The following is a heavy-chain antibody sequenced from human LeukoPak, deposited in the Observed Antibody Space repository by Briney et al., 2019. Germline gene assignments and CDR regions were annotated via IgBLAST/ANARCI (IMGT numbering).Heavy chain of an antibody. CDR1: GYTLSELS. J-gene: IGHJ4*02. D-gene: IGHD1-1*01. V-gene: IGHV1-24*01. Sequence: ASVKVSCRVSGYTLSELSMHWVRQAPGKGLEWMGGFDPEDVETIYAQKFQGSVTMTEDTSTDTAYMELRSLRSEDTAVYFCATKAQLIRRALDSWGQGTQVTVSS. CDR2: FDPEDVET. CDR3: ATKAQLIRRALDS.